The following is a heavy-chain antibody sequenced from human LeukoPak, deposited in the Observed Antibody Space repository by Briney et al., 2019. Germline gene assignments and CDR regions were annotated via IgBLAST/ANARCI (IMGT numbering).Heavy chain of an antibody. CDR3: ARIRYSYYYGMDV. Sequence: SETLSLTCTVSGGSVSSGSYYWSWIRQPPGKGLEWIGEINHSGSTNYNPSLKSRVTISVDTSKNQFSLKLSSVTAADTAVYYCARIRYSYYYGMDVWGQGTTVTVSS. J-gene: IGHJ6*02. CDR1: GGSVSSGSYY. D-gene: IGHD1-1*01. V-gene: IGHV4-39*07. CDR2: INHSGST.